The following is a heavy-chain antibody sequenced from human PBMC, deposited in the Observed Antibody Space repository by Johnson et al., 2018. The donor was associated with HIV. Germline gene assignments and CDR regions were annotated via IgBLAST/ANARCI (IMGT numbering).Heavy chain of an antibody. Sequence: QMLLVESGGGLVQPGGSLRLSCAASGFIFSSYWMSWVRQAPGKGLEWVAFIRYDGSNKYYADSVKGRFTISRDNSKNTLYLQMNSLRAEDTAVYYCAKDIGTWWELAGAFDIWGQGTMVTVSS. CDR1: GFIFSSYW. CDR2: IRYDGSNK. CDR3: AKDIGTWWELAGAFDI. V-gene: IGHV3-30*02. J-gene: IGHJ3*02. D-gene: IGHD1-26*01.